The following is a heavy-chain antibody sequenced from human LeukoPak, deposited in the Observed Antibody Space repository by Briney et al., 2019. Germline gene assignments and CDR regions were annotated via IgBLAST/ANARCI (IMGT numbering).Heavy chain of an antibody. CDR3: ARGTYSFSSTSFYLYYMDV. Sequence: GGSLRLSCAASGFTFSSYWMSWVRQAPGKGLEWVANIKQDGGETYYVDSVKGRFTISRDNAKNSLYLQMNSLRAEDTALYFCARGTYSFSSTSFYLYYMDVWGKGTTVTVSS. CDR1: GFTFSSYW. J-gene: IGHJ6*03. D-gene: IGHD5-18*01. V-gene: IGHV3-7*01. CDR2: IKQDGGET.